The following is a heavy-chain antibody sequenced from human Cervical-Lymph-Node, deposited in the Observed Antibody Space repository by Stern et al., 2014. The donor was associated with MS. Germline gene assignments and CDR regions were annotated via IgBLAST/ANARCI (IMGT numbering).Heavy chain of an antibody. J-gene: IGHJ4*02. CDR2: ISGSGGST. V-gene: IGHV3-23*04. CDR3: AKRQYGGNYGAFDY. Sequence: EVQLVESGGGLVQPGGSLRLSCVASGFPFGSYAMNWVRLAPGKGLEWVSDISGSGGSTYDADSVKGRFTISRDNSKNTLYLQMNSLRAEDTAIYYCAKRQYGGNYGAFDYWGQGTQVTVSS. CDR1: GFPFGSYA. D-gene: IGHD4/OR15-4a*01.